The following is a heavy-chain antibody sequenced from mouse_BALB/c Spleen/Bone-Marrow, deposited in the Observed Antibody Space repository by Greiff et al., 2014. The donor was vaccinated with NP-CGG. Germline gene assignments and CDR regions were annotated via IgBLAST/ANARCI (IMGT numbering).Heavy chain of an antibody. CDR1: GYTFTSYW. J-gene: IGHJ4*01. Sequence: LQESGSELVRPGASVKLSCKAPGYTFTSYWMHWVRQRPGQGLEWIGNIYPGSGSTNYDEKFKSKATLTVDTSSSTAYMQLSSLTSEDSAVYYCTRLGAPYAMDYWGQGTSVTVSS. CDR3: TRLGAPYAMDY. CDR2: IYPGSGST. V-gene: IGHV1S22*01.